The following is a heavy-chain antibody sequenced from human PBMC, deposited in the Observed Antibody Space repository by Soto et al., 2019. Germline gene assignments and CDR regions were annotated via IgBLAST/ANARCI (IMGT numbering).Heavy chain of an antibody. D-gene: IGHD1-20*01. CDR1: GFSFSDYS. Sequence: EVQLVESGGGLVKPGGSLRLSCAASGFSFSDYSMNWVRQAPGKRLEWVSSIDSSSVYIYYADSLKGRFTISRDNAKNSLYLQMNSMSAEDTAVYYCVRESISGTGWFDPWGQGTLVTVSS. V-gene: IGHV3-21*02. J-gene: IGHJ5*02. CDR3: VRESISGTGWFDP. CDR2: IDSSSVYI.